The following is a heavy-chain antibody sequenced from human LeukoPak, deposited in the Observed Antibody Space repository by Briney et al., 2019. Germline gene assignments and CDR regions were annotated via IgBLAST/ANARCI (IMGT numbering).Heavy chain of an antibody. J-gene: IGHJ4*02. Sequence: GGSLRLXCAASGFTFSSYSMNWVRRAPGKGLESVSSISSSSSYIYYADSVKGRFTISRDNAKNSLYLQMNSLRAEDTAVYYCARGVLRFLECDYWGQGTLVTVSS. V-gene: IGHV3-21*01. CDR1: GFTFSSYS. D-gene: IGHD3-3*01. CDR2: ISSSSSYI. CDR3: ARGVLRFLECDY.